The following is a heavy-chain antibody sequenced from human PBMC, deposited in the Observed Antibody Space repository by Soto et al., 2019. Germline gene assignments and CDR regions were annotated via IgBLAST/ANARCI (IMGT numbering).Heavy chain of an antibody. CDR2: IYYSGST. CDR3: ARDGGVIGVSTWFDP. J-gene: IGHJ5*02. D-gene: IGHD2-8*02. CDR1: GGSISSGGYY. Sequence: SETLSLTCTVSGGSISSGGYYWTWIRQHPGKGLEWIGYIYYSGSTYYNPSLKSRVTISVDTSKNQFSLKLSSVTAADTAVYYCARDGGVIGVSTWFDPWGQGTLVTVSS. V-gene: IGHV4-31*02.